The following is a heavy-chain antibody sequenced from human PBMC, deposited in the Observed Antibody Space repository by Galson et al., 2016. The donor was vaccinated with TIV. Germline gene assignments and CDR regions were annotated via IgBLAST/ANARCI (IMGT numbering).Heavy chain of an antibody. CDR2: IYTNGRT. J-gene: IGHJ4*02. CDR1: GVIVSNNY. D-gene: IGHD4/OR15-4a*01. Sequence: LRLSCAASGVIVSNNYVSWVRQAPGKGLEWISVIYTNGRTFYADSVKGRFTISRDSSKNTLYLQMNSLRPEDTALYYCARQNDYLYYFNYWGQGTLVTFSS. CDR3: ARQNDYLYYFNY. V-gene: IGHV3-53*05.